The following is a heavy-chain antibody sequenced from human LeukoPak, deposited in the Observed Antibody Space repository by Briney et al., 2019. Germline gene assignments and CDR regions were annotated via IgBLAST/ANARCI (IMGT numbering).Heavy chain of an antibody. D-gene: IGHD5-12*01. J-gene: IGHJ4*02. CDR1: GYTFTGYY. CDR2: INPNSGGT. CDR3: ARWDSGYDLAFDY. V-gene: IGHV1-2*04. Sequence: GASVKVSCKASGYTFTGYYMHWVRQAPGQGLEWMGWINPNSGGTNYAQKFQGWVTMTRDTSISTAYMELSRLRSDDTAVYYCARWDSGYDLAFDYWGQGTLVTVSS.